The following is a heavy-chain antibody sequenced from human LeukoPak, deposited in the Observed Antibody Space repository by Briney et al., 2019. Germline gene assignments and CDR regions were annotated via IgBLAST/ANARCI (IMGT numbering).Heavy chain of an antibody. J-gene: IGHJ4*02. CDR2: ISAYNGNT. D-gene: IGHD1-26*01. CDR3: ARTSGSYYVTDY. Sequence: ASVKVSCKASGHTFSGDYMHWVRQAPGQGLEWIGWISAYNGNTNYAQKLQGRVTMTTDTSTSTAYMELRSLRSDDTAVYYCARTSGSYYVTDYWGQGTLVSVPT. CDR1: GHTFSGDY. V-gene: IGHV1-18*04.